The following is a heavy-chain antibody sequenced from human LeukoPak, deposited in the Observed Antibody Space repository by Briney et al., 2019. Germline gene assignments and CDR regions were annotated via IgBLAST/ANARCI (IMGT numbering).Heavy chain of an antibody. D-gene: IGHD5-18*01. J-gene: IGHJ5*02. V-gene: IGHV3-7*01. CDR3: AKARRGYSYGTNWFDP. Sequence: PGGSLRLSCAASGFTFSSYWMSWVRQAPGKGLEWVANIKQDGSEKYYVDSVKGRFTISRDNAKNSLYLQMNSLRAEDTAVYYCAKARRGYSYGTNWFDPWGQGTLVTVSS. CDR2: IKQDGSEK. CDR1: GFTFSSYW.